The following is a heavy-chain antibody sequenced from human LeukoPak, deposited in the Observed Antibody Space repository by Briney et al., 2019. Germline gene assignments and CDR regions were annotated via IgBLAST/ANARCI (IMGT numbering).Heavy chain of an antibody. CDR1: GFTFSAYW. J-gene: IGHJ3*02. Sequence: GGSLRLSCAASGFTFSAYWMHWVRQAPGKGLVWVSRINSDGFSIAYADSVKGRFTISRDSAKNTLYLHMNSLRAEDTAVYYCARFYGGSALDNWGQGTMVTVSS. CDR2: INSDGFSI. V-gene: IGHV3-74*01. D-gene: IGHD3-16*01. CDR3: ARFYGGSALDN.